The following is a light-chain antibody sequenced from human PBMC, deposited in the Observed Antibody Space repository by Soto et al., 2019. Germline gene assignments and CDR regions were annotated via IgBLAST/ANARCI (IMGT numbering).Light chain of an antibody. CDR3: QQYNKWPYS. CDR2: GAS. Sequence: EILMTQSPATLSVSPGERATLSCRASQSISINLAWYQQRPGQAPRLLIYGASTRATGIPARFSGSGSGTEFTLTISSLQSEDFAVYHCQQYNKWPYSVGQGSKVDIK. V-gene: IGKV3-15*01. J-gene: IGKJ2*03. CDR1: QSISIN.